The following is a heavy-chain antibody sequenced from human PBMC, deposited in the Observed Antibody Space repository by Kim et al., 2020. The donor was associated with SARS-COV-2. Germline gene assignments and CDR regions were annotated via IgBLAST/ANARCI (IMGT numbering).Heavy chain of an antibody. CDR1: GFTVSSNY. CDR3: ARLRLGELSSWFDP. CDR2: IYSGGST. J-gene: IGHJ5*02. D-gene: IGHD3-10*01. V-gene: IGHV3-53*04. Sequence: GGSLRLSCAASGFTVSSNYMSWVRQAPGKGLEWVSVIYSGGSTYYADSVKGRFTISRHNSKNTLYLQMNSLRAEDTAVYYCARLRLGELSSWFDPWGQGTLVTVSS.